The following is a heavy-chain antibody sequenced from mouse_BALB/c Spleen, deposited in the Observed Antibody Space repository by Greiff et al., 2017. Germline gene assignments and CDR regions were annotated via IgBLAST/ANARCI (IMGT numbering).Heavy chain of an antibody. Sequence: QVQLQQSGPGLVPPSQSLSITCTVSGFSLTSYGVHWVRQSPGKGLEWLGVIWSGGSTDYNAAFISRLSISKDNSKSQVFFKINSLQANDTSIYYSAKKKNSDGFPYYYAMDYWGQGTSVTVSS. V-gene: IGHV2-2*02. CDR2: IWSGGST. CDR3: AKKKNSDGFPYYYAMDY. CDR1: GFSLTSYG. J-gene: IGHJ4*01. D-gene: IGHD2-3*01.